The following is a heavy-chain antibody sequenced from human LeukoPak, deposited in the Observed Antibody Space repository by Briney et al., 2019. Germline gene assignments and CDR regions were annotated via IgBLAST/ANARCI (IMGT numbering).Heavy chain of an antibody. V-gene: IGHV4-34*01. J-gene: IGHJ4*02. CDR1: GGSFIGYY. CDR2: INHSGGA. Sequence: PSETLSLTCAVYGGSFIGYYWSWIRQPQGKGLEWIGEINHSGGANYNPSLKSRVTISADTSKSQFSLKLGSVTAADTAVYYCARVPLRFLEPFDYWGQGTLVTVSS. CDR3: ARVPLRFLEPFDY. D-gene: IGHD3-3*01.